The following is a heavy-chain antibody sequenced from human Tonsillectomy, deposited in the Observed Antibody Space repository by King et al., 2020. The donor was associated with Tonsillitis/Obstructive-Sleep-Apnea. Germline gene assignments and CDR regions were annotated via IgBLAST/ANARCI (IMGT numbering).Heavy chain of an antibody. J-gene: IGHJ4*02. CDR2: ISSSGSTI. CDR1: GFTFSSYE. CDR3: ARDKGDTATGPRPAFDY. V-gene: IGHV3-48*03. Sequence: VQLVESGGGLVQPGGSLRLSCAASGFTFSSYEMNWVRQAPGKGLEWVSYISSSGSTIYYADSVKGRFTISRDNAKNSLYLQMNSLRAEDTAVYYCARDKGDTATGPRPAFDYWGQGTLVTVS. D-gene: IGHD5-18*01.